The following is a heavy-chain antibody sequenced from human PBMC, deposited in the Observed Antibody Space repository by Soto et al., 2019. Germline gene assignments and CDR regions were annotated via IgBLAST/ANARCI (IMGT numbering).Heavy chain of an antibody. CDR2: IIPIFGTA. J-gene: IGHJ6*02. V-gene: IGHV1-69*12. Sequence: QVQLVQSGAEVKKPGSSVKVSCKASGGTFSSYAISWVRQAPGQGLEWMGGIIPIFGTADYAQKFQGRVTITAVESKSTAYMGVGSLRSEGTALYYCASRSSLRGYCLRTSCYGYYYGMDVWGQGTTVTVSS. D-gene: IGHD2-2*01. CDR1: GGTFSSYA. CDR3: ASRSSLRGYCLRTSCYGYYYGMDV.